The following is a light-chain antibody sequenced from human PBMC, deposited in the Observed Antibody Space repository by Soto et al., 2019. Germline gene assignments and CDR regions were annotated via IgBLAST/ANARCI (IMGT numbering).Light chain of an antibody. CDR2: QVT. Sequence: QSVLTQPASVSGSPGQSITISCTGTSSDVGIYNYVSWYQQHPGKAPKLMIYQVTNRPSGVSNRFSGSKSGNTASLTISGLQAEDEADYYCSSYTGCTNYVFGTGTKVTVL. V-gene: IGLV2-14*01. J-gene: IGLJ1*01. CDR3: SSYTGCTNYV. CDR1: SSDVGIYNY.